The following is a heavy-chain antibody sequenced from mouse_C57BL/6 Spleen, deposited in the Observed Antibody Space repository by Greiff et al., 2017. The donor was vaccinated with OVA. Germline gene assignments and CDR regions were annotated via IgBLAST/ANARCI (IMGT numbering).Heavy chain of an antibody. V-gene: IGHV5-6*01. D-gene: IGHD3-2*02. CDR2: ISSGGSYT. Sequence: EVHLVESGGDLVKPGGSLKLSCAASGFTFSSYGMSWVRQTPDKRLEWVATISSGGSYTYYPDSVKGRFTISRDNAKNTLYLQMSSLKSEDTAMYYCARHDSSGPYYAMDYWGQGTSVTVSS. J-gene: IGHJ4*01. CDR3: ARHDSSGPYYAMDY. CDR1: GFTFSSYG.